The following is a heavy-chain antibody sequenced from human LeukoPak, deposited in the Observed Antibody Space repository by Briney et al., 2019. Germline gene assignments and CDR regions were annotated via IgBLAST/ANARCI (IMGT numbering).Heavy chain of an antibody. V-gene: IGHV3-21*06. CDR3: ARDKGDKYCGGSRCPDLDS. CDR1: GFAFGNYI. Sequence: PGGSLRLSCSASGFAFGNYIIHWVRQAPGKGLEWVSSISSSSDYRFYADSLKDRFTISRDNSNNSVYLQMNSLRAEDTATYYCARDKGDKYCGGSRCPDLDSWGQGTLVIVSS. J-gene: IGHJ4*02. CDR2: ISSSSDYR. D-gene: IGHD2-15*01.